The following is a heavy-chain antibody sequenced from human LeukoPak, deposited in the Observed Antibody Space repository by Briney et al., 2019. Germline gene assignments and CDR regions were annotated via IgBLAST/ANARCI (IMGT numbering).Heavy chain of an antibody. Sequence: ASVKVSCKVSGYTLTELSMHWGRQAPGKGLEWRGGFDPEDGETIYAQKFQGRVTMTEDTSTDTAYLELSRLRSEDTAVYYCATLRPVRGVIPYYYGMDVWGQGTPVTVSS. D-gene: IGHD3-10*01. CDR2: FDPEDGET. CDR1: GYTLTELS. V-gene: IGHV1-24*01. CDR3: ATLRPVRGVIPYYYGMDV. J-gene: IGHJ6*02.